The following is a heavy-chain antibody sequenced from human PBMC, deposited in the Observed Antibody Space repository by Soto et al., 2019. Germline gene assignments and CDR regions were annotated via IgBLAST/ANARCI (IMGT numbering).Heavy chain of an antibody. D-gene: IGHD5-12*01. CDR1: GGSFSGYY. CDR3: PSAESGYYYFDY. Sequence: QVQLQQWGAGLLKPSETLSLTCAVYGGSFSGYYWSWIRQPPGKGLEWIGEINHRGSTNYNPSLKSRVTISVDTSKNQFSLKLSSVTAADTAVYYCPSAESGYYYFDYWGQGTLVTVSS. J-gene: IGHJ4*02. V-gene: IGHV4-34*01. CDR2: INHRGST.